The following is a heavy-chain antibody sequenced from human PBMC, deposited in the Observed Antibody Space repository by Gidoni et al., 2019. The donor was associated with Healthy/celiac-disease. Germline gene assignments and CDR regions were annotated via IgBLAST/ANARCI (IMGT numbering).Heavy chain of an antibody. CDR3: ARDTASGRNWLLGIETPGAFDI. CDR2: IYYSGST. CDR1: GGSVRSGGSY. Sequence: QVQLQESGPGLVKPSQTLSLTCTVSGGSVRSGGSYWSWPRQHPGKGLEWIGHIYYSGSTYYSPSLKSRVTISVDTSKNQFSLKLSSVTAADTAVYYCARDTASGRNWLLGIETPGAFDIWGQGTMVTVSS. J-gene: IGHJ3*02. V-gene: IGHV4-31*03. D-gene: IGHD3-9*01.